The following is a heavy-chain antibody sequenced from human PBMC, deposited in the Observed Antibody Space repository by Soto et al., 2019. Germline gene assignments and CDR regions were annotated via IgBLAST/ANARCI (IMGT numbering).Heavy chain of an antibody. D-gene: IGHD6-25*01. CDR1: GFTFADYA. CDR3: SRYTYTSGYSYCGLDV. V-gene: IGHV3-49*03. CDR2: VRSRAYGGTT. J-gene: IGHJ6*04. Sequence: SLLLSCTASGFTFADYAMSWFRQAPGKGLEWVGVVRSRAYGGTTDYAASVRGSFTISRDDSKSIAYLQMNTLRTEDTAVYYFSRYTYTSGYSYCGLDVWGNGTTVSVSS.